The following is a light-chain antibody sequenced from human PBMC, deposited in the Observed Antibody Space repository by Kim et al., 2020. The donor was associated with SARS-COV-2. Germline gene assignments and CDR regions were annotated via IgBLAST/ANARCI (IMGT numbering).Light chain of an antibody. J-gene: IGLJ2*01. Sequence: SSELTQDPAVSVALGQTVRITCQGDSLRRYYATWYQQKPGQAPIVVIYGKNNRPSGIPDRFSGSSSGNTASLTITGTQAGDEADYYCNSRGSNDNVVFGG. CDR2: GKN. V-gene: IGLV3-19*01. CDR3: NSRGSNDNVV. CDR1: SLRRYY.